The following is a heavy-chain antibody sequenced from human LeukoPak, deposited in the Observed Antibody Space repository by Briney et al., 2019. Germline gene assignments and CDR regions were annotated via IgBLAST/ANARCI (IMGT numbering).Heavy chain of an antibody. CDR2: ISSSSSTI. CDR1: GFTLSDYW. Sequence: GGSLRLSCAASGFTLSDYWMNWVRQAPGKGLEWVSYISSSSSTIYYADSVKGRFTISRDNAKNSLYLQMNSLRAEDTAVYYCARDRPTYSSSWSQMFDYWGQGTLVTVSS. J-gene: IGHJ4*02. CDR3: ARDRPTYSSSWSQMFDY. D-gene: IGHD6-13*01. V-gene: IGHV3-48*01.